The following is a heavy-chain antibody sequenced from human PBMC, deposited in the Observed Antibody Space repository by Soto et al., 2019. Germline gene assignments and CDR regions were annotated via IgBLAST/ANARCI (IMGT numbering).Heavy chain of an antibody. D-gene: IGHD6-19*01. V-gene: IGHV5-51*01. CDR2: IYPGDSNT. J-gene: IGHJ4*02. CDR1: GYSFTTYW. Sequence: SESLKIPFKGSGYSFTTYWSVWVRQSPGKGLEWMGIIYPGDSNTRYSPSFQGQVTISADKSISTAYLQWSRLKASDTAMYYCARHNGGSGWFSDYWGQGALVTVAS. CDR3: ARHNGGSGWFSDY.